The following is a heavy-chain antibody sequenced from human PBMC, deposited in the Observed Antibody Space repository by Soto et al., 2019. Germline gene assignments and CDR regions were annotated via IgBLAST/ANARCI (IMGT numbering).Heavy chain of an antibody. D-gene: IGHD2-2*01. J-gene: IGHJ6*02. CDR1: GGSISSSTYH. CDR2: IHYSGST. Sequence: PSETLSLTCTVSGGSISSSTYHWGWIRRPPGKGLEWIGIIHYSGSTYYKPSLKSRVNISVDTSKDHFSLKLTFVTAADTVLFYCARHPLKDIVVVTAAGMDVWGQGTTVTVSS. CDR3: ARHPLKDIVVVTAAGMDV. V-gene: IGHV4-39*01.